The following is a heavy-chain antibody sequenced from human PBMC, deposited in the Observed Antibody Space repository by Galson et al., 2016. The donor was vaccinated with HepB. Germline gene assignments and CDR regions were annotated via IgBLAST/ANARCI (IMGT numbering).Heavy chain of an antibody. Sequence: LTCXVSGGSIGTVSYXWTWXRQPPGKGLXXXGYIYHTGSTYYNLSLRSRVTISVDRSKNQFSLKLSSVTAADTAMYYCARSIDAYHDDSFDIWGQGTMVTVXS. CDR2: IYHTGST. V-gene: IGHV4-30-2*01. CDR3: ARSIDAYHDDSFDI. CDR1: GGSIGTVSYX. J-gene: IGHJ3*02. D-gene: IGHD5-24*01.